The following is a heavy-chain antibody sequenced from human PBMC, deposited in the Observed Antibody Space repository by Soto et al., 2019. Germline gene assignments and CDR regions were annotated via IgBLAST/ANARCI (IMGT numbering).Heavy chain of an antibody. D-gene: IGHD2-2*01. Sequence: GGSLRLSCAASGFTFSNYGMHWVRQAPGKGLEWVAVISYDGSDKYYADSAKGRFTISRDNSKNTLYLQMNSLRSEDTALYYCAKVPVSSSFHCYYYGMDVWGQGTAVTVSS. CDR2: ISYDGSDK. V-gene: IGHV3-30*18. CDR1: GFTFSNYG. J-gene: IGHJ6*02. CDR3: AKVPVSSSFHCYYYGMDV.